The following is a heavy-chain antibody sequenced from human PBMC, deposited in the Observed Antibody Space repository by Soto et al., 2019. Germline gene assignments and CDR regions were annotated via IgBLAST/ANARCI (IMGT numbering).Heavy chain of an antibody. CDR3: ARIRVISGSYYMDV. J-gene: IGHJ6*03. V-gene: IGHV2-70*11. CDR2: IDWDDDK. CDR1: GLSLITSGMC. Sequence: SGPTRVKTTQTLRLTCTLSGLSLITSGMCVSWIRQPPGKALEWLARIDWDDDKYYSTSLKTRLTISKDTSKNQVVLTMTNMDPVDTATYYCARIRVISGSYYMDVWGKGTTVTVSS. D-gene: IGHD6-19*01.